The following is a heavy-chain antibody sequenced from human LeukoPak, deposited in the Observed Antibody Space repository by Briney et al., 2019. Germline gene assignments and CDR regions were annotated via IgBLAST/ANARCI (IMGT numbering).Heavy chain of an antibody. D-gene: IGHD2-15*01. CDR1: GFNLGDFW. Sequence: GGSLRLSCVVSGFNLGDFWVNWLRQAPGKGLEWVANMNQDGRQTNYLDSVKDRFTISRDNARNSVYLQMDSLRDEDTSLFYCVRDQGDRTGSLWGQGTLVTVST. CDR2: MNQDGRQT. J-gene: IGHJ4*02. CDR3: VRDQGDRTGSL. V-gene: IGHV3-7*01.